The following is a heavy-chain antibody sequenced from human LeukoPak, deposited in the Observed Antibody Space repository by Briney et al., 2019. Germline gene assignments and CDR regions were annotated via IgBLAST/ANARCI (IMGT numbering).Heavy chain of an antibody. CDR3: ARGGLRRAAAGSPDFDY. J-gene: IGHJ4*02. CDR1: GFTFSSYG. Sequence: GGSLRLSCAASGFTFSSYGMHWVRQAPGKGLEWVAVISYDGSNKYYADSVKGRFTISRDNSKNTLYLQMNSLRAEDTAVYYCARGGLRRAAAGSPDFDYWGQGTLVTVSS. V-gene: IGHV3-30*03. D-gene: IGHD6-13*01. CDR2: ISYDGSNK.